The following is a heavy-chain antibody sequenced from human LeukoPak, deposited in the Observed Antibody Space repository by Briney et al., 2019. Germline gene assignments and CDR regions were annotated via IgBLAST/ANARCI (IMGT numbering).Heavy chain of an antibody. J-gene: IGHJ4*02. D-gene: IGHD6-19*01. CDR3: AREMYSSGWYDY. CDR2: IIPIFGTA. CDR1: GGTFSSYA. V-gene: IGHV1-69*06. Sequence: SVKVSCKASGGTFSSYAISWVRQAPGQGLEWMGGIIPIFGTANYAQKFQGRVTITADKSTSTAYMELSSLRSEDTAVYYCAREMYSSGWYDYWGQGTLVTVSS.